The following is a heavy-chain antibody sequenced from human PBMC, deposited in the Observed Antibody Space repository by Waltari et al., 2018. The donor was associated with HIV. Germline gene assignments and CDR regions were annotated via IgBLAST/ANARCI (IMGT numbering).Heavy chain of an antibody. D-gene: IGHD5-18*01. Sequence: QVQLQQWGAGLLKPSETLSLTCAVYGGSFSGYYWSWIRQPPGKGLEWIGEINHSGSTNYNPSRKSRVTISVDTSKNQFSLKLSSVTAADTAVYYCARSRRYSYGFRRDAFDIWGQGTMVTVSS. V-gene: IGHV4-34*01. CDR2: INHSGST. J-gene: IGHJ3*02. CDR3: ARSRRYSYGFRRDAFDI. CDR1: GGSFSGYY.